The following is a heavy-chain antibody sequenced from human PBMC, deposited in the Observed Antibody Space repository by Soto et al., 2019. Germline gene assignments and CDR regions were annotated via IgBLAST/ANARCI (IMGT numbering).Heavy chain of an antibody. Sequence: AMTWVRQAPGQGLQWVASVSDNGGSRGGTYYADSVKGRFTISRDNSKNTLYLQLDSLTGADTAVYYCARAKAVVIAALDIWGQGTMVTVSS. V-gene: IGHV3-23*01. J-gene: IGHJ3*02. CDR2: VSDNGGSRGGT. CDR3: ARAKAVVIAALDI. D-gene: IGHD2-21*01. CDR1: A.